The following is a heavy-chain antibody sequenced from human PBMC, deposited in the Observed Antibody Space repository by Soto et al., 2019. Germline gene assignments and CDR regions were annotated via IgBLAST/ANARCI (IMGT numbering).Heavy chain of an antibody. V-gene: IGHV3-66*01. D-gene: IGHD3-9*01. Sequence: GGSLRLSCAASGFTVSSNYMSWVRQAPGKGLEWVSVIYSGGSTYYADSVKGRFTISRDNSKNTLYLQMNSLRAEDTAVYYCASGEYYDILTGYYLSYWGQGTLVTVSS. CDR1: GFTVSSNY. CDR2: IYSGGST. J-gene: IGHJ4*02. CDR3: ASGEYYDILTGYYLSY.